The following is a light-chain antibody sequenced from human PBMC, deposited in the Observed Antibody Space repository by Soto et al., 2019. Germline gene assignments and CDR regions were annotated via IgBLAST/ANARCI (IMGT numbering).Light chain of an antibody. CDR1: QSLVHADGNTY. J-gene: IGKJ5*01. CDR3: MQATQFPHA. CDR2: KLS. V-gene: IGKV2-24*01. Sequence: DIVLTQTPLTSPDTLGQPASISCRSSQSLVHADGNTYLNWLQQRPGQPPRLLIYKLSNRFSGVPDRFSGGGTGTDFTLTISRVEAEDVGVYYCMQATQFPHAFGQGTRLEIK.